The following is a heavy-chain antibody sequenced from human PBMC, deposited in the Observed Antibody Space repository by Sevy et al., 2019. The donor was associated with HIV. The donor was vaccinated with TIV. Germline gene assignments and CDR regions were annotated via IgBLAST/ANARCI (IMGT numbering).Heavy chain of an antibody. CDR3: ARDVGGTCGAWFDP. CDR1: GFTFSSYA. Sequence: GGSLRLSCAASGFTFSSYAMHWVRQAPGKGLEWVAVISYDGSNKYYADSVKGRFTISRDNSKNTLYLEMNSLRAEDTAVYYCARDVGGTCGAWFDPWGQGTLVTVSS. D-gene: IGHD1-1*01. J-gene: IGHJ5*02. V-gene: IGHV3-30*04. CDR2: ISYDGSNK.